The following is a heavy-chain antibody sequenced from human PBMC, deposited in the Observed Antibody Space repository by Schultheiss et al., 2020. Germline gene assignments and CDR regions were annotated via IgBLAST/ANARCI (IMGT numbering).Heavy chain of an antibody. CDR3: AREGLGSSSWYDDYYYYMDV. J-gene: IGHJ6*03. CDR1: GGSISSYY. Sequence: SETLSLTCTVSGGSISSYYWSWIRQPAGKGLEWIGRIYTSGSTNYNPSLKSRVTISVDKSKNQFSLKLSSVTAADTAVYYCAREGLGSSSWYDDYYYYMDVWGKGTTVTVSS. CDR2: IYTSGST. D-gene: IGHD6-13*01. V-gene: IGHV4-4*07.